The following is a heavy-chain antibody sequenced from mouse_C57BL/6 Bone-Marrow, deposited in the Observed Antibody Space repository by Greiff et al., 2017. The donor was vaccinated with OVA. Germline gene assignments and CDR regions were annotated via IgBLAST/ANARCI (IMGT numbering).Heavy chain of an antibody. CDR3: ARSLGSSPASYARDY. V-gene: IGHV1-26*01. J-gene: IGHJ4*01. D-gene: IGHD1-1*01. CDR1: GYTFTDYY. Sequence: EVQLQQSGPELVKPGASVKISCKASGYTFTDYYMNWVKQSHGKSLEWIGDINPNNGGTSYNQKFKGKATLTVDKSSSTAYMELRSLTSEDSAVYYCARSLGSSPASYARDYWGKGTSVTVSS. CDR2: INPNNGGT.